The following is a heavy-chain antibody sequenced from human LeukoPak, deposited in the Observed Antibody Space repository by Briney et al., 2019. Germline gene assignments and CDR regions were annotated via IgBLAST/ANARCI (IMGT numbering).Heavy chain of an antibody. D-gene: IGHD6-13*01. CDR3: ARDGYSSRYGMDV. CDR2: IYYSGTT. J-gene: IGHJ6*02. CDR1: GGSISSSSYY. Sequence: SETLSLTCTVSGGSISSSSYYWGWIRQPPGKGLEWIGYIYYSGTTYYNPSLKSRVSISVDTSKNQFSLNLSSVTAADTAVYYCARDGYSSRYGMDVWGQGTTVTVSS. V-gene: IGHV4-30-4*08.